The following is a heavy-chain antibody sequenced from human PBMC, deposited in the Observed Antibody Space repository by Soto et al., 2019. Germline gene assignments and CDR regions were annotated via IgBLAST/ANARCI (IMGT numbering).Heavy chain of an antibody. J-gene: IGHJ5*02. CDR1: GFIFTNAW. Sequence: PGGSLRLSCAASGFIFTNAWMNWVRQAPGKGLEWVGRIKSKSDGGTADYAAPVKGRFTMSRDDSKDTVDLQMSSLKTEDTAVYYCTTGLVGSSYNPWGQGTLVNVSS. V-gene: IGHV3-15*07. D-gene: IGHD2-15*01. CDR2: IKSKSDGGTA. CDR3: TTGLVGSSYNP.